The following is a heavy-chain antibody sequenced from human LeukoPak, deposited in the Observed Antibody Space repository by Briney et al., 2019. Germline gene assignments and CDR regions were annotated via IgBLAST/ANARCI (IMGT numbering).Heavy chain of an antibody. V-gene: IGHV3-48*01. CDR1: GFTFSSYA. CDR2: ISSGSSTI. CDR3: AKGGKWDVTPFDY. D-gene: IGHD1-26*01. Sequence: GGSLRLSCAASGFTFSSYAMTWVRQAPGKGLEWISYISSGSSTIYYADSVKGRFTISRDNAKNSLYLQMNSLRAEDTAVYYCAKGGKWDVTPFDYWGQGTLVTVSS. J-gene: IGHJ4*02.